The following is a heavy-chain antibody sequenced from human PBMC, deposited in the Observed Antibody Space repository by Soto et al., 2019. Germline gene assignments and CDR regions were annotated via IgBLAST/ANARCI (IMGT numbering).Heavy chain of an antibody. V-gene: IGHV4-59*08. J-gene: IGHJ4*02. CDR2: IYYSGST. D-gene: IGHD2-15*01. CDR3: ARTLGYCSGGSCRYFDY. CDR1: GGSISSYY. Sequence: SETLSLTCTVSGGSISSYYWSWIRQPPGKGLEWIGYIYYSGSTNYNPSLKSRVTISVDTSKNQFSLKLSSVTAADTAVYYCARTLGYCSGGSCRYFDYWGQGTLVTVSS.